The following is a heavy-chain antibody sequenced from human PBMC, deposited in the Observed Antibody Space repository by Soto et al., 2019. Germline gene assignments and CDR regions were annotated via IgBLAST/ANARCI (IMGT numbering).Heavy chain of an antibody. D-gene: IGHD2-15*01. CDR1: GFSLSTSGVG. CDR2: IYWDDVQ. Sequence: SGPTLVNPTQTLTLTCTISGFSLSTSGVGVGWIRQPPGKALEWLALIYWDDVQRYSPSLKTRLTITKDTSRNQVVLTMTNMDLVDTATYYCAHSPGSGGTCYLFDYWGQGMLVTVSS. V-gene: IGHV2-5*02. J-gene: IGHJ4*02. CDR3: AHSPGSGGTCYLFDY.